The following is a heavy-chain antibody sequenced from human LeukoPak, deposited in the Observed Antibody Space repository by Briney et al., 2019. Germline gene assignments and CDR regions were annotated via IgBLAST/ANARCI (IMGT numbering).Heavy chain of an antibody. Sequence: PSETLSLTCTVSGGSISSYYWSWIRQPPGKGLEWIGYIYDSGSTNYNPSLKSRVTISVDTSKNQFSLKLSSVTAADTAVYYCASAVAGRPGAFDIWGQGTMVTVSS. J-gene: IGHJ3*02. CDR3: ASAVAGRPGAFDI. CDR2: IYDSGST. V-gene: IGHV4-59*01. D-gene: IGHD6-19*01. CDR1: GGSISSYY.